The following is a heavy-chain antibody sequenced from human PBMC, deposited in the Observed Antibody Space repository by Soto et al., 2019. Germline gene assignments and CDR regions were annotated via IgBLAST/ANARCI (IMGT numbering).Heavy chain of an antibody. CDR1: GGSVNSGTDY. V-gene: IGHV4-61*03. CDR3: ARGEDAFFYYGLDV. Sequence: LSCTVSGGSVNSGTDYWSWIRQPPGKGLEWIGYTSNSGSAKYNPSLKSRVTITTDTSTNHFSLKLTSVTAADTAVYYCARGEDAFFYYGLDVWGQGITVTVSS. J-gene: IGHJ6*02. CDR2: TSNSGSA.